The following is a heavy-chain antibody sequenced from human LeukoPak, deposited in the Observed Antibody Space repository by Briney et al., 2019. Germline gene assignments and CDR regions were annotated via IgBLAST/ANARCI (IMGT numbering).Heavy chain of an antibody. V-gene: IGHV4-59*08. J-gene: IGHJ6*02. CDR2: IYYSGST. CDR1: GGSISSYY. Sequence: SETLSLTCTVSGGSISSYYWSWIRQPPGKGLEWIGHIYYSGSTNYNPSLKSRVTISVDTSKNQFSLKLSSVTAADTAAYYCARQNLYYGMDVWGQGTTVTVSS. CDR3: ARQNLYYGMDV.